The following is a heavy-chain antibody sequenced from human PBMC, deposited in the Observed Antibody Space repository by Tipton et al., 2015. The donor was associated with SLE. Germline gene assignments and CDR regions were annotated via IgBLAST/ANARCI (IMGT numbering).Heavy chain of an antibody. CDR2: IFYSDNT. D-gene: IGHD3-22*01. J-gene: IGHJ3*01. Sequence: TLSLTCTVSGGSIRTFYWTWIRQPTGKGLEWIGYIFYSDNTNYNPSLKSRVTISVDTSKNQSSLELNSVTAADTAVYYCARGYTPDGYELWGPGTMVVVSS. V-gene: IGHV4-59*01. CDR1: GGSIRTFY. CDR3: ARGYTPDGYEL.